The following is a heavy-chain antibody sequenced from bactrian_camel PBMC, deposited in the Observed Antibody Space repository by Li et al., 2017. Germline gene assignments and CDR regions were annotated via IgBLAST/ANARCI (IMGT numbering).Heavy chain of an antibody. J-gene: IGHJ4*01. D-gene: IGHD3*01. Sequence: VQLVESGGGLVQPGGSLRLSCAASGFTFSSYEMSWVRQAPGKGLEWVSSVWTGLGSTYYSDSVKGRFTISRDNAESTVYLQMNSLKAEDTAMYYCAQGFSIEYGYCSASCSGLYWGQGTQVTVS. CDR1: GFTFSSYE. V-gene: IGHV3S40*01. CDR3: AQGFSIEYGYCSASCSGLY. CDR2: VWTGLGST.